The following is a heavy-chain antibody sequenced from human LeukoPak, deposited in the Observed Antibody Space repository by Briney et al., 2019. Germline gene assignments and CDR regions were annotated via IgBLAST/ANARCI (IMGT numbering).Heavy chain of an antibody. Sequence: SETLSLTCTVSGGSISSYYWSWIRQPPGKGLEWIGYIYYSGSTNYNPSLKSRVTISVDTSKNQFSLRPSSVTAADTAVYYCARVTGYIIEDYFDYWGQGTLVTVSS. CDR3: ARVTGYIIEDYFDY. V-gene: IGHV4-59*01. J-gene: IGHJ4*02. CDR1: GGSISSYY. D-gene: IGHD6-13*01. CDR2: IYYSGST.